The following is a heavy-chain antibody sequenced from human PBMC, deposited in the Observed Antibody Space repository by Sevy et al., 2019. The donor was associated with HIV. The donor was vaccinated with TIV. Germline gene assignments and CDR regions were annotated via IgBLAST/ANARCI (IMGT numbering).Heavy chain of an antibody. CDR3: VKARSGSYSFDY. CDR1: GFTFDDYT. Sequence: SLRLSCAASGFTFDDYTMNWVRQAPGKGLEWVSGISWSSGNIAYADSVEGRFTISRDNAKNSLYLQMNSLRVEDTALYYCVKARSGSYSFDYWGQRTLVTVSS. CDR2: ISWSSGNI. D-gene: IGHD1-26*01. V-gene: IGHV3-9*01. J-gene: IGHJ4*02.